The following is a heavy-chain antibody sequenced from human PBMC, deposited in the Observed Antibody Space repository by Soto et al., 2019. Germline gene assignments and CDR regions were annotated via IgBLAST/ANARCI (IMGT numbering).Heavy chain of an antibody. V-gene: IGHV4-34*01. CDR1: GQSFSGHS. CDR3: ARGSGIVALPGELEDVKYDY. J-gene: IGHJ4*02. Sequence: QVQLQQWGAGLVKPSETLSLSCAVYGQSFSGHSWAWIRQPPGKGLEWIGEINESGSTYYNPSLMRRVPISTDTSKNQFSLKLSSVSAADTAAYFCARGSGIVALPGELEDVKYDYWGQGTLVNVSS. CDR2: INESGST. D-gene: IGHD1-1*01.